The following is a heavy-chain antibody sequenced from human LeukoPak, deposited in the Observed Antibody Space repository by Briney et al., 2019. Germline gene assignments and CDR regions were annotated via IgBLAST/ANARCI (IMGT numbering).Heavy chain of an antibody. V-gene: IGHV4-31*03. J-gene: IGHJ4*02. CDR2: IYYSGST. CDR1: GGSISSGSYY. D-gene: IGHD6-6*01. Sequence: SQTLSLTCTVSGGSISSGSYYWSWIRQHPGKGLEWIGYIYYSGSTYYNPSLKSRVTISVDTSKNQFSLKLSSVTAADTAVYYCARKEYSSSSAVDYWGQGTLDTVSS. CDR3: ARKEYSSSSAVDY.